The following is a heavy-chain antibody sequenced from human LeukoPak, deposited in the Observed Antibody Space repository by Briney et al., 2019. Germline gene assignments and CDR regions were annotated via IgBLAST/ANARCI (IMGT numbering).Heavy chain of an antibody. D-gene: IGHD4-17*01. CDR1: GFTFSSYG. CDR3: AKEGPGTVFDY. CDR2: ISYDGSNK. J-gene: IGHJ4*02. V-gene: IGHV3-30*18. Sequence: PGGSLRLSCAASGFTFSSYGMHWVRQAQGKGLEWVAVISYDGSNKYYADSVKGRFTISRDNSKNTLYLQMNSLRAEDTAVYYCAKEGPGTVFDYWGQGTLVTVSS.